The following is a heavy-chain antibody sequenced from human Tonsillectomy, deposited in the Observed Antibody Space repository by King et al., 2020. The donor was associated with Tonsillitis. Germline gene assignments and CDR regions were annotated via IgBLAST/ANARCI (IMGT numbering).Heavy chain of an antibody. CDR3: ARIRGQWELLVDDAFDI. J-gene: IGHJ3*02. CDR1: GFSLNTTEMC. CDR2: IDWDNDK. V-gene: IGHV2-70*11. Sequence: VTLKESGPALVKPTQTLTLTCTFSGFSLNTTEMCVNWIRQPPGKALEWLARIDWDNDKYYNTSLKTRLTISKDTSKSQVVLTMTNMDPVDTATYYCARIRGQWELLVDDAFDIWGQGXLVTVSS. D-gene: IGHD1-26*01.